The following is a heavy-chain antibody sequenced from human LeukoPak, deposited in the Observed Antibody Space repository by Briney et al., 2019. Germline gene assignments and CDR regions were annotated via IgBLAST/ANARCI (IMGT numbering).Heavy chain of an antibody. CDR3: ARDGELTVTRRWFDP. J-gene: IGHJ5*02. Sequence: ASVKVSCKASGYSFTSFGISWVRQAPGQGLEWMGWISAYNGDTNYDQKLQARVTMTTDKSTSTAYMELRSLRYDDTAVYHCARDGELTVTRRWFDPWGQGTLVTVSS. D-gene: IGHD4-17*01. CDR2: ISAYNGDT. V-gene: IGHV1-18*01. CDR1: GYSFTSFG.